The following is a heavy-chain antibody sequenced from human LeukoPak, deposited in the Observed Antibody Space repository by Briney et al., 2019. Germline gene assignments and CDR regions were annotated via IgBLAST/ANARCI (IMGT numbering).Heavy chain of an antibody. CDR1: GGSFSGYY. D-gene: IGHD3-16*01. Sequence: SETLSLTCAVYGGSFSGYYWSWIRQPPGKGLEWIGEINHSGSTNYNPSLKSRVTISVDTSKNQFSLKLSSVTAADTAVYYCARGDDYVWGSYCPTFDYWGQGTLVTVSS. CDR3: ARGDDYVWGSYCPTFDY. CDR2: INHSGST. V-gene: IGHV4-34*01. J-gene: IGHJ4*02.